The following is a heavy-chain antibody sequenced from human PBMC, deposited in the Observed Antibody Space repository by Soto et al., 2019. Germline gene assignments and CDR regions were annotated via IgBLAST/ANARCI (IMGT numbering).Heavy chain of an antibody. V-gene: IGHV4-39*01. CDR1: GGSISSSSYY. J-gene: IGHJ5*02. CDR3: ARGLREIAAAGTHWFDP. Sequence: PSETLSLTCTVSGGSISSSSYYWGWIRQPSGKGLEWIGSIYYSGSTYYNPSLKSRVTISVDTSKNQFSLKLSSVTAADTAVYYCARGLREIAAAGTHWFDPWGQGTLVTVSS. CDR2: IYYSGST. D-gene: IGHD6-13*01.